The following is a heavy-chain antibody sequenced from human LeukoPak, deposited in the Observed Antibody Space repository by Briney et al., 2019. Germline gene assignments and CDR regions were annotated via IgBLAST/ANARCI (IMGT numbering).Heavy chain of an antibody. D-gene: IGHD2-21*02. V-gene: IGHV4-61*08. CDR1: GGSVSSGGYY. CDR3: ARRVTSNCFDP. J-gene: IGHJ5*02. CDR2: FHHSGIT. Sequence: SETLSPTCTVSGGSVSSGGYYWNWIRQPPGKRLEWIGYFHHSGITNYNPSLKSRVTTSVDTSQNQFSLKLRSVTAADTAVYYCARRVTSNCFDPWGQGTLVTVTS.